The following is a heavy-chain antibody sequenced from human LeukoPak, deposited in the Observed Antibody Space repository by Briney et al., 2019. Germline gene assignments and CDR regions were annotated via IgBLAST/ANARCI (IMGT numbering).Heavy chain of an antibody. D-gene: IGHD1-1*01. CDR1: GGSISSYY. CDR2: IYYSGST. Sequence: SETLSLTCTVSGGSISSYYWSWIRQPPGKGLEWIGHIYYSGSTNYNPSLKSRVTISIDTSKNQFSLRLSSVTAADTAVYYCARVNINNWHSCDYWGQGTLVTVSS. J-gene: IGHJ4*02. V-gene: IGHV4-59*01. CDR3: ARVNINNWHSCDY.